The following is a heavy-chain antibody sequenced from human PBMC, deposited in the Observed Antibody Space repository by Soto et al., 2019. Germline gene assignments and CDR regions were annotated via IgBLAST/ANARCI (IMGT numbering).Heavy chain of an antibody. CDR2: IDPSDSYT. J-gene: IGHJ6*02. CDR3: ARRLSGPKEEYNAYYFYGLDV. CDR1: GYSFTRHW. D-gene: IGHD1-1*01. Sequence: AESLRTSCEGSGYSFTRHWITWVLQTPGKGLECLGRIDPSDSYTNYSPSFQGHVTISADRSISTAFLQWSSLEDSDTAIYYCARRLSGPKEEYNAYYFYGLDVWGQGTTVTAP. V-gene: IGHV5-10-1*01.